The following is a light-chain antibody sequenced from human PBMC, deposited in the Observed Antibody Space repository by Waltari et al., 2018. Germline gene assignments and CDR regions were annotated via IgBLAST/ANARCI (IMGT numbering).Light chain of an antibody. CDR3: QTGGHGTWV. CDR2: INSDGSH. J-gene: IGLJ3*02. CDR1: SGYSSNV. V-gene: IGLV4-69*01. Sequence: QLVLTQSPSASASLGASVKLTCTLSSGYSSNVIAWHQQQPEKGPRYLMKINSDGSHSKGDEIPDRFSGSSSGAERSLPISSLQSEDEADYYCQTGGHGTWVFGGGTKLTVL.